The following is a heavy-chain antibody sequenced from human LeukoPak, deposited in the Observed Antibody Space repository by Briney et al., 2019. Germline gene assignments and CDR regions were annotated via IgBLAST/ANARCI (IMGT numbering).Heavy chain of an antibody. Sequence: ASVKVSRKASGGIFSRYATSWVRQAPGKGLEWMGGIIPLFGTTNYPQKFQGRVTITADESTSTAYMELSSLRSEDTAVYYCARVARVATVTYYFDYWGQGTLVTVSS. CDR1: GGIFSRYA. V-gene: IGHV1-69*13. D-gene: IGHD4-17*01. CDR3: ARVARVATVTYYFDY. J-gene: IGHJ4*02. CDR2: IIPLFGTT.